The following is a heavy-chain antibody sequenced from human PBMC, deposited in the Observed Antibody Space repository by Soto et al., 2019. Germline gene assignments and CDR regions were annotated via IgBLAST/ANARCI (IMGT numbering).Heavy chain of an antibody. CDR3: ARPGYSNYGPGVDV. V-gene: IGHV3-74*01. D-gene: IGHD4-4*01. Sequence: EVQLVESGGGLVQPGGSLRLSCAASGCTFSVYWMHWVRQAPGKGLVWVSRIDSDGSTTSYADSVKGRFTISRDNAKSTLYLQMTSLRAEDTAVYYCARPGYSNYGPGVDVWGQGTTVTVSS. CDR2: IDSDGSTT. CDR1: GCTFSVYW. J-gene: IGHJ6*02.